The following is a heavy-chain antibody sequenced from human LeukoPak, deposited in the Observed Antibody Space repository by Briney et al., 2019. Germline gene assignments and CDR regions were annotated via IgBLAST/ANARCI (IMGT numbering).Heavy chain of an antibody. Sequence: GGSLRLSCAAFGFTFSNYWMTWVRQAPGKGLEWVANIKQDGSEKYYVDSVKGRFTISRDNAKNSLYLQMNSLRAEDTALYYCAREDQPRGTFDYWGQGILVTVFS. CDR3: AREDQPRGTFDY. CDR2: IKQDGSEK. V-gene: IGHV3-7*05. D-gene: IGHD2-15*01. J-gene: IGHJ4*02. CDR1: GFTFSNYW.